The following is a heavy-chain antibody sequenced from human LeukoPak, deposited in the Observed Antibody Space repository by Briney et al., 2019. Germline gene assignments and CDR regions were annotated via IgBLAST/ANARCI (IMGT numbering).Heavy chain of an antibody. J-gene: IGHJ4*02. D-gene: IGHD4-17*01. CDR2: INTYNGNT. V-gene: IGHV1-18*04. Sequence: ASVKVSCKASGYTFTSYGISWVRQAPGQGLEWMGWINTYNGNTKYTQRLQGRVTVTTDTSTGTAYMELRSLRSDDTAVYYCAIDYGHFPVGDYWGQGTLVTVSS. CDR3: AIDYGHFPVGDY. CDR1: GYTFTSYG.